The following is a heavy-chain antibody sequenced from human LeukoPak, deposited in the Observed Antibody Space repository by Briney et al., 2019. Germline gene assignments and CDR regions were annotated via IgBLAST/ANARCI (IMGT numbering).Heavy chain of an antibody. CDR1: GFTFSSYS. Sequence: PGGSLRLSCAASGFTFSSYSMNWVRQAPGKGLEWVSSISSSSSYIYYADSVKGRFTISRDNAKNSLYLQMNSLRAEDTAVYYCARDGHTAMVGSWGAFDIWGQGTMVTVSS. V-gene: IGHV3-21*01. D-gene: IGHD5-18*01. CDR3: ARDGHTAMVGSWGAFDI. J-gene: IGHJ3*02. CDR2: ISSSSSYI.